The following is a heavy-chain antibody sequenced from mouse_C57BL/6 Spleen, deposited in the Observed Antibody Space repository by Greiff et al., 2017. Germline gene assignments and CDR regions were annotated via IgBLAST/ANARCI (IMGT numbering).Heavy chain of an antibody. CDR1: GFTFSDYG. CDR3: ARQAHYYGSTHYAMDY. CDR2: ISNLAYSI. J-gene: IGHJ4*01. Sequence: EVKVVESGGGLVQPGGSLKLSCAASGFTFSDYGMAWVRQAPRKGPEWVAFISNLAYSIYYADTVTGRFTISRENAKNTLYLEMSSLRSEDTAMYYCARQAHYYGSTHYAMDYWGQGTSVTVSS. D-gene: IGHD1-1*01. V-gene: IGHV5-15*01.